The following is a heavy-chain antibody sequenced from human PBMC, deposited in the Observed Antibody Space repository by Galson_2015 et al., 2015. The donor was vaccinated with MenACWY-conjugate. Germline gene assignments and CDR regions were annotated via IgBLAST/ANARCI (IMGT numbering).Heavy chain of an antibody. Sequence: SETLSLTCTVSGGSISSHYWSWFRQPLGKGLEWIAYIRDTGGLKDNPSLKSRVTMSADTSKNQFSLRLISVTAADTAVYYCARWEASLNAFDIWGRGTMVTVSS. J-gene: IGHJ3*02. CDR1: GGSISSHY. V-gene: IGHV4-59*11. CDR2: IRDTGGL. CDR3: ARWEASLNAFDI. D-gene: IGHD1-26*01.